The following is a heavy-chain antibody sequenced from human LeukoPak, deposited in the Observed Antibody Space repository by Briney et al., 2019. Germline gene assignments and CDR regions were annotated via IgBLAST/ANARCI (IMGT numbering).Heavy chain of an antibody. D-gene: IGHD3-3*01. CDR3: ARDQYDTWSRRGNFDS. J-gene: IGHJ4*02. Sequence: TGGSLRLSCAASGFTFSNSWMYWVRQAPGKGLEWVANIKLDGSEKNYVDSVKGRFTISRDNTKNSLYLQMNSLRVEDTAVFYCARDQYDTWSRRGNFDSWGQGTLVIVSS. CDR2: IKLDGSEK. V-gene: IGHV3-7*03. CDR1: GFTFSNSW.